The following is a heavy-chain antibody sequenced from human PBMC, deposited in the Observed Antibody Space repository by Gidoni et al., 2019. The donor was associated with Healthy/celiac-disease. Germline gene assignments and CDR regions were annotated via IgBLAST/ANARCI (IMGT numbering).Heavy chain of an antibody. CDR2: INHSGST. D-gene: IGHD1-26*01. J-gene: IGHJ4*02. CDR1: GGSFSGYY. V-gene: IGHV4-34*01. CDR3: ARGRTYSGYFDY. Sequence: QVQLQQWGAGLLKPSETLSLTCAVYGGSFSGYYWSWSRQPPGKGLEWIGEINHSGSTNYNPSLKSRVTISVDTSKNQFSLKLSSVTAADTAVYYCARGRTYSGYFDYWGQGTLVTVSS.